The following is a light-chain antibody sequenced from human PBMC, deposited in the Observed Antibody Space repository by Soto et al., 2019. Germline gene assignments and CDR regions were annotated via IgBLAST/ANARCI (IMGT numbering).Light chain of an antibody. V-gene: IGKV3D-20*02. J-gene: IGKJ5*01. CDR3: QQRSNWPPIT. CDR2: GAS. Sequence: EFVLTQSPGTLSLSPGERATLSCRASQTVRNNYLAWYQQKPGQAPRLLIYGASSRATGIPDRFSGSGSGTVFTLTISSLEPEDFAVYYCQQRSNWPPITFGQGTRPEIK. CDR1: QTVRNNY.